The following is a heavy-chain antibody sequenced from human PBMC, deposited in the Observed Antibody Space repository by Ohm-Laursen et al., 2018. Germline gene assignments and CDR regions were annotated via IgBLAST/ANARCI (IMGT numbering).Heavy chain of an antibody. CDR1: GFTFSDYY. CDR2: ISSSGSTI. V-gene: IGHV3-11*01. J-gene: IGHJ6*02. CDR3: ARDRPYYYDSSGSLVFDI. Sequence: SLRLSCAASGFTFSDYYMSWIRQAPGKGLEWVSYISSSGSTIYYADSVKGRFAISRDNAKNSLYLQMNSLRAEDTAVYYCARDRPYYYDSSGSLVFDIWGQGTTVTVSS. D-gene: IGHD3-22*01.